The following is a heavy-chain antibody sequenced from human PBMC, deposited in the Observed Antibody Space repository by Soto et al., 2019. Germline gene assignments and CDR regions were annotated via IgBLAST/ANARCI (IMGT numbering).Heavy chain of an antibody. CDR2: INAGNGNK. D-gene: IGHD2-15*01. CDR1: GYTFSNYA. CDR3: ARVYCSGGSCYGIDY. J-gene: IGHJ4*02. Sequence: ASVKVSCKASGYTFSNYAMHCVRQAPRQRLEWMGRINAGNGNKKYSQKFQGRVTMPRDTSTSTVYMELSSLRSEDTAVYYCARVYCSGGSCYGIDYWGQGTLVTVSS. V-gene: IGHV1-3*01.